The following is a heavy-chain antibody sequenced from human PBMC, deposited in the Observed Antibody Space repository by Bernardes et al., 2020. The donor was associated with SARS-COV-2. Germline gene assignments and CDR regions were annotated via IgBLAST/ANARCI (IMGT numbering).Heavy chain of an antibody. CDR2: IYYSGST. CDR3: ARHPLWEWLSTVGRALDY. J-gene: IGHJ4*02. CDR1: GGSISSSSYY. Sequence: ETLSLTCTVSGGSISSSSYYWGWIRQPPGKGLEWIGSIYYSGSTYYNPSLKSRVTISVDTSKNQFSLKLSSVTAADTAVYYCARHPLWEWLSTVGRALDYWGQGTLVTVSS. V-gene: IGHV4-39*01. D-gene: IGHD3-3*02.